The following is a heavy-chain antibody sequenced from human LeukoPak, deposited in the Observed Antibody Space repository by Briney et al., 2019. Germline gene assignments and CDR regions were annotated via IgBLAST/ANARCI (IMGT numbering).Heavy chain of an antibody. CDR2: IYYSGST. D-gene: IGHD3-3*01. V-gene: IGHV4-39*07. CDR3: ARWYYDFWSGYYNWFDP. Sequence: PSETLSLTCTVSGGSISSSSYYWGWIRQPPGKGLEWIGSIYYSGSTYYNPSLKSRVTISVDTSKNQFSLKLSSVTAADTAVYYCARWYYDFWSGYYNWFDPWGQGTLVTVSS. J-gene: IGHJ5*02. CDR1: GGSISSSSYY.